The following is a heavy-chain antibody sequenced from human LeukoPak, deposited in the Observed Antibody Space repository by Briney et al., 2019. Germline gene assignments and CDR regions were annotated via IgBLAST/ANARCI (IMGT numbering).Heavy chain of an antibody. J-gene: IGHJ6*03. Sequence: GGSLRLSCAASGFTFSSYAMSWVRQAPGKGLEWVSAISGSGDRTYYADSVKGRFTISRDNSKNTLYLQMNSLRAEDTAVYYCAKDHRYYGSGRPIKYYYYYYMDVWGKGTTVTVSS. V-gene: IGHV3-23*01. CDR3: AKDHRYYGSGRPIKYYYYYYMDV. D-gene: IGHD3-10*01. CDR1: GFTFSSYA. CDR2: ISGSGDRT.